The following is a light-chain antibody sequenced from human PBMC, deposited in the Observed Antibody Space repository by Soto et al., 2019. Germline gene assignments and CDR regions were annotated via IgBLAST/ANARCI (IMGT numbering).Light chain of an antibody. V-gene: IGKV4-1*01. CDR1: QSVLYSSNNKNY. J-gene: IGKJ4*01. Sequence: DIVMTQSPHSLAVSLGERATINCKSSQSVLYSSNNKNYLAWYQQKPGQPPKLLIYWASTRESGVPDRFSGSGSGTDFTLPISSLQAEDVAVYYCQQYYGIPPNFGGGTKVEIK. CDR2: WAS. CDR3: QQYYGIPPN.